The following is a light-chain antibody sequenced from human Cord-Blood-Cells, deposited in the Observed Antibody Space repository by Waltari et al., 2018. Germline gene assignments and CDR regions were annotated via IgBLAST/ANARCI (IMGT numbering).Light chain of an antibody. CDR3: QQYYSTPWT. CDR1: QSVLYSSNNQTY. V-gene: IGKV4-1*01. J-gene: IGKJ1*01. Sequence: DIVMTQSPDSLAVSLGERATIHCKSSQSVLYSSNNQTYLAWYQQKPGQPPKRRIYWASTRESGVPDRVSGSGSGTDFTLAISSLQAEDVAVYYCQQYYSTPWTFGQGTKVEIK. CDR2: WAS.